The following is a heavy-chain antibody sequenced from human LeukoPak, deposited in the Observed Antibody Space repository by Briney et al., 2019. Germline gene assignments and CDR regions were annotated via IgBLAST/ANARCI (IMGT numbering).Heavy chain of an antibody. CDR3: AREEIAVAYAFDY. CDR1: GYTFTGYY. Sequence: GASVKVSCKASGYTFTGYYMHWVRQAPGQGLEWMGWINPNSGGTNYAQKFQGRVTMTRDTSISTAYMELSRLRSDDTAVYYCAREEIAVAYAFDYWGQGTLVTVSS. CDR2: INPNSGGT. V-gene: IGHV1-2*02. J-gene: IGHJ4*02. D-gene: IGHD6-19*01.